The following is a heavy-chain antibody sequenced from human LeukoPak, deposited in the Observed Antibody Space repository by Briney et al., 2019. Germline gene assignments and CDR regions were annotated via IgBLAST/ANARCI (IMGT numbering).Heavy chain of an antibody. CDR2: IIPILGIA. Sequence: GASVKVSCKASGGTFSSYAISWVRQAPGQGLEWMGRIIPILGIANYAQKFQGRVTITADKSTSTACMELSSLRSEDTAVYYCARVIGVTMVRGVIAGTFDYWGQGTLVTVSS. V-gene: IGHV1-69*04. CDR3: ARVIGVTMVRGVIAGTFDY. D-gene: IGHD3-10*01. J-gene: IGHJ4*02. CDR1: GGTFSSYA.